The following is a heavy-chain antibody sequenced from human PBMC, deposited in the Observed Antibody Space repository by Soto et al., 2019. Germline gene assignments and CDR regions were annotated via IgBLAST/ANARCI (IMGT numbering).Heavy chain of an antibody. CDR2: ISSSGSTI. D-gene: IGHD3-10*01. J-gene: IGHJ4*02. V-gene: IGHV3-48*03. CDR1: GFTFSSYE. Sequence: EVQLVESGGDLVQPGGSLRLSCAASGFTFSSYEMNWVHQAPGKGLEWVSFISSSGSTIYYADSVKGRFTISGDNAKNSLYLQMNSLRGEDAAVYYCVYGYYFDSVGQGTLVTVSS. CDR3: VYGYYFDS.